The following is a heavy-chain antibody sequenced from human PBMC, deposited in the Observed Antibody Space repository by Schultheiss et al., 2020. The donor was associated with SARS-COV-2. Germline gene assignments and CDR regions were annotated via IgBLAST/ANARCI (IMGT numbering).Heavy chain of an antibody. Sequence: GGSLRLSCTASGFSLNNRDMSWVRQAPGKGLEWVSGISWNSGSIGYADSVKGRFTISRDNAKNSLYLQMNSLRAEDTALYYCTKDALYSYGYFDYWGQGTLVTVSS. CDR3: TKDALYSYGYFDY. CDR2: ISWNSGSI. J-gene: IGHJ4*02. V-gene: IGHV3-9*01. D-gene: IGHD5-18*01. CDR1: GFSLNNRD.